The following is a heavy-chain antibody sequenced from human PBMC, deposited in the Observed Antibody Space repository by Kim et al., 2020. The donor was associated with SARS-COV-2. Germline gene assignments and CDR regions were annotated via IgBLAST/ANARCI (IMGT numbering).Heavy chain of an antibody. Sequence: SETLSLTCTVSGGSISSNTYYWVRQPPGQGMEWVGVMSHYGGTNYYSNPTNRSPITMSVDTNKNQFSLNLSTAAAAAAAYYSSGSRAPCLGLVYWGQGT. CDR1: GGSISSNTYY. CDR3: GSRAPCLGLVY. CDR2: MSHYGGTNY. V-gene: IGHV4-39*01. J-gene: IGHJ4*02.